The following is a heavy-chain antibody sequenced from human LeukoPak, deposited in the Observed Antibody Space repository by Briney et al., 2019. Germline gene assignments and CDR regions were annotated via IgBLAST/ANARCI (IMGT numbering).Heavy chain of an antibody. Sequence: GGSLRLSCAASGFPFSSIRMNWFRQAPGKGLEWVSSISSSSSYIYYADSVKGRFTISRDNAKNSLYLQMNSLRAEDTAVYYCARGDSSSWYIYFDYWGQGTLVTVSS. CDR2: ISSSSSYI. CDR3: ARGDSSSWYIYFDY. J-gene: IGHJ4*02. CDR1: GFPFSSIR. V-gene: IGHV3-21*01. D-gene: IGHD6-13*01.